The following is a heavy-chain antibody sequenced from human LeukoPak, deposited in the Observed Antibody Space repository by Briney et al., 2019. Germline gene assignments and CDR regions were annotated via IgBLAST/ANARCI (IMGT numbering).Heavy chain of an antibody. Sequence: QSGGSLRLSCADSGFTFSSYAMKWVRQAPGKGLEWVSGISGSGDSTYYADSVKGRFTISRDNSENTLYLQMNSLRAEDTAVYYCAKANQNYYDAYMDVWGTGTTVTVSS. CDR2: ISGSGDST. CDR3: AKANQNYYDAYMDV. CDR1: GFTFSSYA. J-gene: IGHJ6*04. V-gene: IGHV3-23*01. D-gene: IGHD3-22*01.